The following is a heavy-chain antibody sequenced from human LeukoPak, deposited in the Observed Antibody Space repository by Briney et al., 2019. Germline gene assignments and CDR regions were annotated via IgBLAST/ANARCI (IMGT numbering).Heavy chain of an antibody. CDR1: GFTFSSYW. V-gene: IGHV3-7*01. D-gene: IGHD6-13*01. CDR3: ARVGTAEGTLEDY. J-gene: IGHJ4*02. Sequence: GGSLRLSCAASGFTFSSYWMSWVRQPPGKGREGVANIKHDGSEKYYVDSVKGRFTISRDNARTSLYLQMNSLRAEDTAVYYCARVGTAEGTLEDYWGQGTLVTVSS. CDR2: IKHDGSEK.